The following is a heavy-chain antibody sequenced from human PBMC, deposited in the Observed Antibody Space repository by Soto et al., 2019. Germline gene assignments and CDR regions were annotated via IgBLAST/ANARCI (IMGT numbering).Heavy chain of an antibody. D-gene: IGHD3-3*01. Sequence: GASVKVSCKAACYTFTSYGISWVRQAPGQGLEWMGWISAYNGNTNYAQKLQGRVTMTTDTSTSTAYMELRSLRSDDTALYYCARIRFLEWFWFDPWGQGTLVTVSS. J-gene: IGHJ5*02. CDR1: CYTFTSYG. CDR2: ISAYNGNT. CDR3: ARIRFLEWFWFDP. V-gene: IGHV1-18*01.